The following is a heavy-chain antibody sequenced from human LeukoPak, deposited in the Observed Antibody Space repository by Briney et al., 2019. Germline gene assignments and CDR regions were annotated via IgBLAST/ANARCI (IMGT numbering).Heavy chain of an antibody. J-gene: IGHJ1*01. CDR1: GDSISTSNYY. D-gene: IGHD6-13*01. CDR3: ASGYTSTWYLVLAY. V-gene: IGHV4-39*07. CDR2: IYYSGIT. Sequence: SETLSLTCTVSGDSISTSNYYWAWIRQPPGKGLEWIGSIYYSGITYYNASLKSRVTTSLDTPKNQLSLKVNSVTAADTAVYYCASGYTSTWYLVLAYWGQGTLVTVSS.